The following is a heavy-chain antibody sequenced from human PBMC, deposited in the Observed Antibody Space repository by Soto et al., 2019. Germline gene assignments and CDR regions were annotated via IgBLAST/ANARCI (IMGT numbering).Heavy chain of an antibody. CDR3: ARGRTWIYYYDSSGYFDY. CDR2: IYYSGST. V-gene: IGHV4-59*01. CDR1: GGSISSYY. Sequence: PSETLSLNCTVSGGSISSYYWSWIRQPPGKGLEWIGYIYYSGSTNYNPSLKSRVTISVDTSKNQFSLKLSSVTAADTAVYYCARGRTWIYYYDSSGYFDYWGQGTLVTVSS. D-gene: IGHD3-22*01. J-gene: IGHJ4*02.